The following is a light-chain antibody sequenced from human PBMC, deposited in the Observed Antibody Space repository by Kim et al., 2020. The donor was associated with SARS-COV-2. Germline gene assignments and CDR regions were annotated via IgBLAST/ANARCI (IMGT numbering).Light chain of an antibody. V-gene: IGLV4-69*02. CDR1: SGHSSYA. Sequence: SVKLTCTLSSGHSSYAIALHQQQPEKGPRFLMKLNSDGTHTKGDGIPDRFSGSSSGAERYLTISSLQSDDEADYYCQTWGTGSWVFGGGTKLTVL. J-gene: IGLJ3*02. CDR3: QTWGTGSWV. CDR2: LNSDGTH.